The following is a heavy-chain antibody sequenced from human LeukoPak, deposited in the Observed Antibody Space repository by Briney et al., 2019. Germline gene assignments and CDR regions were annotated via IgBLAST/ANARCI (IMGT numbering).Heavy chain of an antibody. D-gene: IGHD3/OR15-3a*01. V-gene: IGHV3-48*03. CDR2: ISNSSTKK. CDR1: GFTFSSYE. Sequence: GGCLRLSCAASGFTFSSYEMNSVRQAPGKGLEWLSYISNSSTKKYYAESGKGRFTIYRDKDKISLYLQMNSLRAEDTAVYYCARDVPFGLVDYWGQGTLVTVSS. CDR3: ARDVPFGLVDY. J-gene: IGHJ4*02.